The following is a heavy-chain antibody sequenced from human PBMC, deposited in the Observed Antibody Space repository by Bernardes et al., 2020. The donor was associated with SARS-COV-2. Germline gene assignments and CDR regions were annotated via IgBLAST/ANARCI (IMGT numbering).Heavy chain of an antibody. Sequence: GGSLRLSCAASGFTFSTYWMHWVRQAPGKGLEWVSRIHFGGRPTYYADSVKGRFTISRDNAKNTLFLQMNSLRVEDTAVYYCVRGTAGGYGIFDSWGQGVLVTVSA. CDR2: IHFGGRPT. CDR3: VRGTAGGYGIFDS. CDR1: GFTFSTYW. J-gene: IGHJ4*02. D-gene: IGHD5-12*01. V-gene: IGHV3-74*01.